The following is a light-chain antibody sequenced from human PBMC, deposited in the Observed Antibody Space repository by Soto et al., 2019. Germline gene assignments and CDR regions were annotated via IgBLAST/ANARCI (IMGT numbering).Light chain of an antibody. Sequence: EIVLTQSPATLSLSPGDRATLSCRASQSVNSAYLACFQHKPGQPPRLLIYSASIRDTGIPYRFSGSGSGTDFTLTIGRLEPEDFAVYYCHQYSSTLEPFGQGTKLEVK. CDR1: QSVNSAY. J-gene: IGKJ1*01. V-gene: IGKV3-20*01. CDR2: SAS. CDR3: HQYSSTLEP.